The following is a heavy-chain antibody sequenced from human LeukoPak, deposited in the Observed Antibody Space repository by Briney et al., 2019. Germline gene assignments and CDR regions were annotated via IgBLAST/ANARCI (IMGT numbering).Heavy chain of an antibody. CDR2: ISYDGSNK. D-gene: IGHD2-8*01. V-gene: IGHV3-30*03. CDR3: ARDCTSHDYYDYCMDV. CDR1: GFTYRHYG. J-gene: IGHJ6*02. Sequence: GGSLRLSCAASGFTYRHYGMLWVRRAPAKGLEWVAIISYDGSNKYYADSVKRRLTNSRDISKNTLHLQMHSVRAEHGAEYYCARDCTSHDYYDYCMDVWGQGTTVTVSS.